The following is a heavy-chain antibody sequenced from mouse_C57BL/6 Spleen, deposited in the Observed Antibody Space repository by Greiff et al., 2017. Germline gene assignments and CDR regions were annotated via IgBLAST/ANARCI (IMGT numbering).Heavy chain of an antibody. V-gene: IGHV5-4*01. J-gene: IGHJ3*01. CDR2: ISDGGSYT. Sequence: EVQLVESGGGFVKPGGSLPLSCAASGFTFSSYAMSWVRQTPEKSLEWVATISDGGSYTYYPANVQGRFTITRDNAKNNLYLQMSHLKSEDTAMYDGEREDDYGVGTWFEYWGQGTLVTVSA. CDR3: EREDDYGVGTWFEY. CDR1: GFTFSSYA. D-gene: IGHD2-4*01.